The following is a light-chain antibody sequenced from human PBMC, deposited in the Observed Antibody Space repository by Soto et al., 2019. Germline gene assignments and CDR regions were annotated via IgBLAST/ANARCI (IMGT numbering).Light chain of an antibody. CDR1: SSNIGNHY. CDR2: EDN. J-gene: IGLJ3*02. CDR3: GTWDSSLKTGGV. V-gene: IGLV1-51*01. Sequence: QSVLTQPPSVSAAPGQRVTISCSGSSSNIGNHYVSWYQQLPGTAPKLLIYEDNKRPSEIPDRFSGSKSGTSATLGITGLQTGDEADYYCGTWDSSLKTGGVFGGGTKLTVL.